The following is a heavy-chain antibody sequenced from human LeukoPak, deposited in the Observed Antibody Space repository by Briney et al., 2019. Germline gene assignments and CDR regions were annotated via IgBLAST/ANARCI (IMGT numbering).Heavy chain of an antibody. CDR1: GITLSNYG. D-gene: IGHD3-22*01. CDR3: AKRGVVIRVILVGFHREAYYFDS. CDR2: ISGSGGGT. V-gene: IGHV3-23*01. Sequence: GGSLRLSCAVSGITLSNYGMSWVRQAPGKGLEWVAGISGSGGGTNYADSVKGRFTISRDNAKNILYLQMNNLRAEDTAVYFCAKRGVVIRVILVGFHREAYYFDSWGQGALVAVSS. J-gene: IGHJ4*02.